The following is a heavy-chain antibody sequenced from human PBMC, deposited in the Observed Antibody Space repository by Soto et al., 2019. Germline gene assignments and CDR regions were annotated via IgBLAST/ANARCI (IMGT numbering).Heavy chain of an antibody. D-gene: IGHD3-3*01. CDR2: ISSSSSTI. V-gene: IGHV3-48*01. CDR3: FFREESRYYYYSMGV. CDR1: GFTFSSYS. Sequence: PXGSLRLSCAASGFTFSSYSMNWVRQAPGKGLEWVSYISSSSSTIYYAESVKGRFTISRDNANNSLCLQMNSLRADDTAVYYCFFREESRYYYYSMGVWVQGTTVTVSS. J-gene: IGHJ6*01.